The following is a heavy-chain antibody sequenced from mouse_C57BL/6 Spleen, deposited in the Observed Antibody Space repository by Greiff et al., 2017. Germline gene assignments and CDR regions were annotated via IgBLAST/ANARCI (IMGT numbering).Heavy chain of an antibody. CDR3: TRVGEKGWLLREDAMDY. J-gene: IGHJ4*01. V-gene: IGHV5-9-1*02. D-gene: IGHD2-3*01. Sequence: DVKLVESGEGLVKPGGSLKLSCAASGFTFSSYAMSWVRQTPEKRLEWVAYISSGGDYIYYADTVKGRFTISRDNARNTLYLQMSSLKSEDTAMYYCTRVGEKGWLLREDAMDYWGQGTSVTVSS. CDR1: GFTFSSYA. CDR2: ISSGGDYI.